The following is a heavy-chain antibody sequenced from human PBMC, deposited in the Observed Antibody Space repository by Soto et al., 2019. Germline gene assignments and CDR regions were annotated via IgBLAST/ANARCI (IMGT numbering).Heavy chain of an antibody. V-gene: IGHV4-59*01. Sequence: TLSLTCTVSGGSISSYYWSWIRQPPGKGLEWIGYIYYSGSTNYNPSLKSRVTISVDTSKNQFSLKLSSVTAADTAVYYCARGYYDFWSGYYGWFDPWGQGTLVTVSS. CDR1: GGSISSYY. D-gene: IGHD3-3*01. J-gene: IGHJ5*02. CDR2: IYYSGST. CDR3: ARGYYDFWSGYYGWFDP.